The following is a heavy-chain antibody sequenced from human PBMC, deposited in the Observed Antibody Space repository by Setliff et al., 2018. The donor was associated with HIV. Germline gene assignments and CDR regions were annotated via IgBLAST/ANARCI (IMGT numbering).Heavy chain of an antibody. D-gene: IGHD3-22*01. Sequence: ASVKVSCKASGYTFTSSGITWVRQAPGQGLEWMGWIGTYNGDTNYAQKFQGRVTMTTDTSTSTAYMELRSLISDDTAVYYCAKGGYYDSTGYYYYYLYYLDEWGKGTTVTVSS. CDR2: IGTYNGDT. V-gene: IGHV1-18*01. CDR3: AKGGYYDSTGYYYYYLYYLDE. J-gene: IGHJ6*03. CDR1: GYTFTSSG.